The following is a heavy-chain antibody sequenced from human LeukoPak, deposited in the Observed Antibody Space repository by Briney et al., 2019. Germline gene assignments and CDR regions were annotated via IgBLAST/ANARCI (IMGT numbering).Heavy chain of an antibody. CDR1: GLTFTDAW. CDR2: IKSKTDGGTT. J-gene: IGHJ4*02. Sequence: GGSLRLSCVVSGLTFTDAWMSWVRQAPGKGLEWVGRIKSKTDGGTTDYPAPVKGRFTISRDDSKNTVYLQMNSLKTEDTAVYYCTTDNFSGYWGQGTLVTVSS. D-gene: IGHD1-20*01. V-gene: IGHV3-15*01. CDR3: TTDNFSGY.